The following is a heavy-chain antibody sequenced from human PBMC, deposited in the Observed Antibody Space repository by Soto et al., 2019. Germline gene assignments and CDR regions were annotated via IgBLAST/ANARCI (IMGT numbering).Heavy chain of an antibody. D-gene: IGHD5-12*01. CDR3: VKDLATEYYYYYGMDF. Sequence: GGSLRLSCVASGITFGSRAMSWVRQAPGKGLDWVSTITDTGGDTKYADSVRGRFTISRDNSKNTLYLQMISLRAEDTAVYYWVKDLATEYYYYYGMDFWGQGTTVTVSS. CDR2: ITDTGGDT. J-gene: IGHJ6*02. CDR1: GITFGSRA. V-gene: IGHV3-23*01.